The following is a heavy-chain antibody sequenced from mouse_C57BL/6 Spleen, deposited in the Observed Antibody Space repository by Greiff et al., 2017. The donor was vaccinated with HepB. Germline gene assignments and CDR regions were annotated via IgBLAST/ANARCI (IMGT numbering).Heavy chain of an antibody. CDR1: GFTFSSYA. Sequence: DVQLQESGGGLVKPGGSLKLSCAASGFTFSSYAMSWVRQTPEKRLEWVATISDGGSYTYYPDNVKGRFTISRDNAKNNLYLQMSHLKSEDTAMYYCARDYYGSSPFAYWGQGTLVTVSA. CDR2: ISDGGSYT. V-gene: IGHV5-4*01. D-gene: IGHD1-1*01. J-gene: IGHJ3*01. CDR3: ARDYYGSSPFAY.